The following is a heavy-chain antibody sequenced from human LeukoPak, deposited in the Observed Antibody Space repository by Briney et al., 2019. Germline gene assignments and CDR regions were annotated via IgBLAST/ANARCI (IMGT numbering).Heavy chain of an antibody. CDR3: ARYDRGYTYGFGLFFDY. D-gene: IGHD5-18*01. V-gene: IGHV1-2*02. J-gene: IGHJ4*02. CDR1: GYTLPRDD. Sequence: APVKGSCKASGYTLPRDDINWVGHGPGQGREWIGWVHPNSGGTIYAQKFQGRVTMTRDTSISTVYMELNSLRSDDTAVYYCARYDRGYTYGFGLFFDYWGQGTLVSVSS. CDR2: VHPNSGGT.